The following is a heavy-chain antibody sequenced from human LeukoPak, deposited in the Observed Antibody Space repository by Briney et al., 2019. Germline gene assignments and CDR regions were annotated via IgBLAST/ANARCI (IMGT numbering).Heavy chain of an antibody. D-gene: IGHD3-9*01. CDR1: GYAFTGYY. V-gene: IGHV1-2*02. CDR3: ARGGPGGFDILTGYYWSYFDY. J-gene: IGHJ4*02. CDR2: INPNSGGT. Sequence: ASVKVSCKASGYAFTGYYMHWVRQAPGQGLEWMGWINPNSGGTNYAQKFQGRVTMTRDTSISTAYMELSRLRSDDTAVYYCARGGPGGFDILTGYYWSYFDYWGQGTLVTVSS.